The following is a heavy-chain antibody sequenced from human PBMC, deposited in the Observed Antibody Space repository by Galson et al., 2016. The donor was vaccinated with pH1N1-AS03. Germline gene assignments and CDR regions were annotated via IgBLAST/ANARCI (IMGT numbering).Heavy chain of an antibody. J-gene: IGHJ4*02. CDR2: IYPGDSDT. D-gene: IGHD5-24*01. V-gene: IGHV5-51*03. Sequence: QSGAEVKKPGESLMISCKASGFRFTTYWIAWVRQLPGKGLEWMGFIYPGDSDTKYSPSFQGQVTISADKSISTAYLRWNSLKASDTAMYDCARGDGYNYYCDCWGQGTLGTVSS. CDR3: ARGDGYNYYCDC. CDR1: GFRFTTYW.